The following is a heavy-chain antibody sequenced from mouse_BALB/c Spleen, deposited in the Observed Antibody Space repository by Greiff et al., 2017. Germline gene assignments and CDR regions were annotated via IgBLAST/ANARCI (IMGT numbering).Heavy chain of an antibody. CDR2: IRLKSDNYAT. J-gene: IGHJ1*01. CDR3: TRDFRYFDV. Sequence: LQQSGGGLVQPGGSMKLSCVASGFTFSSYWMSWVRQSPEKGLEWVAEIRLKSDNYATHYAESVKGKFTISRDDSKSRLYLQMNSLRAEDTGIYYCTRDFRYFDVWGAGTTVTVSS. CDR1: GFTFSSYW. V-gene: IGHV6-6*02.